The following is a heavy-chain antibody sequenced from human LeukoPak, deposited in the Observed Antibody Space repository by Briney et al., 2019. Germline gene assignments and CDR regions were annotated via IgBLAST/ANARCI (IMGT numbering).Heavy chain of an antibody. CDR2: ISSSSSTI. J-gene: IGHJ4*02. CDR1: GFTFSNVW. Sequence: GGSLRLSCAASGFTFSNVWMNWVRQAPGKGLEWVSYISSSSSTIYYADSVKGRFTISRDNAKNSLYLQMHSLRAEDTAVYSCARDVSYSWWLGSGGAGDYWGQGTLVTVSS. CDR3: ARDVSYSWWLGSGGAGDY. V-gene: IGHV3-48*01. D-gene: IGHD2-15*01.